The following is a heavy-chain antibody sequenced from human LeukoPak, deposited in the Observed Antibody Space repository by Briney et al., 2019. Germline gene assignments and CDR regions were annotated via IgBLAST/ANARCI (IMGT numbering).Heavy chain of an antibody. CDR3: AGPGDFGDGRDPAHNWFDP. CDR2: IWYDGSDK. D-gene: IGHD4-17*01. CDR1: GFTFSSYG. V-gene: IGHV3-33*03. J-gene: IGHJ5*02. Sequence: PGGSLRLSCAASGFTFSSYGMHWVRQAPGKGLEWVAVIWYDGSDKYYTDSVKGRFTNSRDNAKNSVYLQMNSLRVDDTAVYYCAGPGDFGDGRDPAHNWFDPWGQGTLVTVSS.